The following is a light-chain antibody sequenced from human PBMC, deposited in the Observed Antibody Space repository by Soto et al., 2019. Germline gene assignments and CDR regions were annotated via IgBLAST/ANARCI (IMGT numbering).Light chain of an antibody. Sequence: EIVLTESPGTLSLSPGERATLSCSASQSVTNFDLAWYQQKPGQTPRLLIYDASSRPTGIPDRFSGSGSGTDFTLTISSLEPEDDAVYYCHHYGTSPPWTFGQGTKVDIK. V-gene: IGKV3-20*01. CDR1: QSVTNFD. CDR3: HHYGTSPPWT. CDR2: DAS. J-gene: IGKJ1*01.